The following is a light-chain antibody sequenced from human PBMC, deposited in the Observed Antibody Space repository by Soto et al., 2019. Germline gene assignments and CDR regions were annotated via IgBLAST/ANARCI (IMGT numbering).Light chain of an antibody. CDR1: SSDVGDNNH. Sequence: QSVLTQPRSVSGSPGQSITISCTGTSSDVGDNNHVSWYQHHPGKAPKLLIFDVSKRPSGVPDRFSGSKSGNTASLTISGLQAEDDADYSCCSHAGSYNFVFGNGTKVTV. CDR3: CSHAGSYNFV. CDR2: DVS. J-gene: IGLJ1*01. V-gene: IGLV2-11*01.